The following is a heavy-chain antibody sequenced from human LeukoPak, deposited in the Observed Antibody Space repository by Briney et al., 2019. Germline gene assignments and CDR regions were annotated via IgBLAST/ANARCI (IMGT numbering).Heavy chain of an antibody. J-gene: IGHJ5*02. V-gene: IGHV4-30-2*01. CDR1: GGSISSGGYY. CDR2: IYHSGST. CDR3: ARDPRGTKHRRFDP. D-gene: IGHD3-16*01. Sequence: PSQTLSLTCTVSGGSISSGGYYWSWIRQPPGKGLEWIGYIYHSGSTYYNPSLKSRVTISVDRSKNQFSLKLSSVTAADTAVYYCARDPRGTKHRRFDPWGQGTLVTVSS.